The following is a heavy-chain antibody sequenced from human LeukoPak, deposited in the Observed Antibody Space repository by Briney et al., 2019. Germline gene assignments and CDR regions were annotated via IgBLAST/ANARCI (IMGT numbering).Heavy chain of an antibody. D-gene: IGHD5-18*01. V-gene: IGHV3-21*01. J-gene: IGHJ4*02. Sequence: PGGSLRLSCAASGFTFSSYSMNWVRQAPGKGLEWVSSISSSSSYIYYADSVKGRFTISRDNAKNSLYLQMNSLRAEDTAVYYCARETHPGYSYGNFDYWGQGTLVTVSS. CDR2: ISSSSSYI. CDR3: ARETHPGYSYGNFDY. CDR1: GFTFSSYS.